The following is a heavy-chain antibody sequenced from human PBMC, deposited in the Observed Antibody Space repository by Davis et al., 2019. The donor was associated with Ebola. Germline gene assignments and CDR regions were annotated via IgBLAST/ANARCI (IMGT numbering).Heavy chain of an antibody. Sequence: GESLKISCAASGFTFYRYEMNWVRQAPGKGLEWVSYISGSATSTFYADSVKGRFTISRDNARDSLYLQMDSLRVEDTAIYYCARGYVSFYFDYWGQGTLVTVSS. J-gene: IGHJ4*02. CDR3: ARGYVSFYFDY. CDR2: ISGSATST. D-gene: IGHD3-16*01. CDR1: GFTFYRYE. V-gene: IGHV3-48*03.